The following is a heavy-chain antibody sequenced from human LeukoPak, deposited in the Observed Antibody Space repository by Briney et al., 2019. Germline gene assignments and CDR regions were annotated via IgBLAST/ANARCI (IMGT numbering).Heavy chain of an antibody. CDR2: IYYSGST. CDR1: GGSISSHY. D-gene: IGHD4-17*01. CDR3: ARERSTVNWFGP. J-gene: IGHJ5*02. V-gene: IGHV4-59*11. Sequence: PSETLSLTCTVSGGSISSHYWSWIRQPPGKGLEWIGYIYYSGSTNYNPSLKSRVTISVDTSKNQFSLKLSSVTAADTAVYYCARERSTVNWFGPWGQGTLVTVSS.